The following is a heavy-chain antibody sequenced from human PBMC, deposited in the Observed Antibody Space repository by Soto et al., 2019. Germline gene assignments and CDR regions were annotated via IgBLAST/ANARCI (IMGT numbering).Heavy chain of an antibody. J-gene: IGHJ4*02. D-gene: IGHD2-2*02. CDR1: GFTFSSYW. CDR3: ARDQPDVKGYCSSTSCYTTPGVDY. V-gene: IGHV3-7*01. Sequence: GGSLRLSCDTSGFTFSSYWMSWVRQAPGKGLEWVANIKQDGSEKYYVDSVKGRFTISRDNAKNSLYLQMNSLRAEDTAVYYCARDQPDVKGYCSSTSCYTTPGVDYWGQGTLVTVSS. CDR2: IKQDGSEK.